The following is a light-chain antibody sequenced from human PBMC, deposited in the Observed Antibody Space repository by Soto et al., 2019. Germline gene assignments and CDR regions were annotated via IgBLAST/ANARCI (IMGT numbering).Light chain of an antibody. CDR1: QSVSNN. CDR3: QQYGSPIT. V-gene: IGKV3-20*01. Sequence: EIVMTQSPATLSVSPGERGTLSCRASQSVSNNLAWYQQKPGQAPRLLIYGASSRATGIPDRFSGSGSGTDFTLTISRLEPEDFAVYYCQQYGSPITFGQGTRLEI. J-gene: IGKJ5*01. CDR2: GAS.